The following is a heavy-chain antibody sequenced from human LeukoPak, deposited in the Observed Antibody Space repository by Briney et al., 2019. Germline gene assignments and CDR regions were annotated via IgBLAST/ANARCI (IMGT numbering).Heavy chain of an antibody. V-gene: IGHV4-34*01. CDR2: INHSGST. CDR1: GGSFSGYY. D-gene: IGHD6-19*01. J-gene: IGHJ5*02. CDR3: ARFRVAGRDP. Sequence: SETLSLTCAVYGGSFSGYYWSLIRQPPGKGLEWIGEINHSGSTNYNPSLKSRVTISVDTSKNQFFLKLISVAAADTAVYYCARFRVAGRDPWGQGTPVTVSS.